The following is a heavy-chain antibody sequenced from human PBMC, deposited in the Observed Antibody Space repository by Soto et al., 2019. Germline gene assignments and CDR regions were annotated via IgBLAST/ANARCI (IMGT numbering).Heavy chain of an antibody. CDR1: GGSISSYY. J-gene: IGHJ4*02. CDR3: ARHGGPNPIFGVPNFDY. Sequence: SETLSLTCTVSGGSISSYYWSWIRQPPGKGLEWIGYIYYSGSINYNPSLKSRVTISVDTSKNQFSLKLSSVTAADTAVYYCARHGGPNPIFGVPNFDYWGQGTLVTVSS. D-gene: IGHD3-3*01. CDR2: IYYSGSI. V-gene: IGHV4-59*08.